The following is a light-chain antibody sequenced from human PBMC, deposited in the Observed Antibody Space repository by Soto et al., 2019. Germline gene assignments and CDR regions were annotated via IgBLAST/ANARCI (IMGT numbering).Light chain of an antibody. CDR3: QQYAVWPPQT. Sequence: EIVMTQSPATLSVSPGERAALSCRASQSVSSYLAWYQQKPGQTPRLLIFGASTRATGIPARFSGSGSGTEFTLTISSLQPEDFAVYYCQQYAVWPPQTFGQGTKVDI. CDR2: GAS. V-gene: IGKV3-15*01. CDR1: QSVSSY. J-gene: IGKJ1*01.